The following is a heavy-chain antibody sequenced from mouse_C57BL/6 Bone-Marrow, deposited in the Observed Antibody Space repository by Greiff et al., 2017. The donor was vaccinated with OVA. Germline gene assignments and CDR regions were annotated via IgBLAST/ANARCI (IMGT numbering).Heavy chain of an antibody. J-gene: IGHJ2*01. Sequence: VQLQQSGAELVRPGTSVKLSCKASGYTFTSYWMHWVKQRPGQGLEWIGVIDPSDSYTNYNQKFKGKATLTVDTSSSTAYMQLSSLTSEDSAVYYCARDGSSYDFDYWGQGTTLTVSS. V-gene: IGHV1-59*01. CDR3: ARDGSSYDFDY. D-gene: IGHD1-1*01. CDR1: GYTFTSYW. CDR2: IDPSDSYT.